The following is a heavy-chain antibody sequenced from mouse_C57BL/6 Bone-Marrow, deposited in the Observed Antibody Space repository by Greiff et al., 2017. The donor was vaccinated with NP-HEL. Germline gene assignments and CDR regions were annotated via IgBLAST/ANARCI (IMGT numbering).Heavy chain of an antibody. CDR3: ATFRFAY. CDR2: IYPGDGDT. Sequence: QVQLKESGPELVKPGASVKISCKASGYAFSSSWMNWVKQRPGKGLEWIGRIYPGDGDTNYNGKFKGKATLTADKSSSTAYMQLSSLTSEDSAVYFCATFRFAYWGQGTLVTVSA. V-gene: IGHV1-82*01. CDR1: GYAFSSSW. J-gene: IGHJ3*01.